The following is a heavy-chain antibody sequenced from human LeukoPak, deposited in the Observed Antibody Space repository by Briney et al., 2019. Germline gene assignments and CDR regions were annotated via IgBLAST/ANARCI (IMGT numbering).Heavy chain of an antibody. D-gene: IGHD6-6*01. CDR1: GSSASSYF. CDR3: AKLLGEEY. J-gene: IGHJ4*02. Sequence: SETLSLTCTVSGSSASSYFWSWIGQSPEKGLEWSGYVYHSGSSISNPSLQSRVTISQDTSRNQVSLKMTSATAADTAVYYCAKLLGEEYWGQGTQVVVSS. V-gene: IGHV4-59*02. CDR2: VYHSGSS.